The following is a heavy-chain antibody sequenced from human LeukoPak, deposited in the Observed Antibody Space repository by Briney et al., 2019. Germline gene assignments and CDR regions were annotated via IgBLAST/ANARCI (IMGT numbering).Heavy chain of an antibody. Sequence: GGSLRLSCAASGFTFSSYAMSWVRQAPGKGLEWVSYISSSSSTIYYADSVKGRFTISRDNAKNSLYLQMNSLRAEDTAVYYCARDQSSGWYFDYFDYWGQGTLVTVSS. J-gene: IGHJ4*02. CDR2: ISSSSSTI. D-gene: IGHD6-19*01. CDR3: ARDQSSGWYFDYFDY. CDR1: GFTFSSYA. V-gene: IGHV3-48*01.